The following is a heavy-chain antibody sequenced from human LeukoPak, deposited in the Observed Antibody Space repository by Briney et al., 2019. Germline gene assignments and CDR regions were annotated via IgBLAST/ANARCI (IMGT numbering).Heavy chain of an antibody. V-gene: IGHV3-7*04. CDR1: GSTLSNYW. D-gene: IGHD3-22*01. Sequence: GGSPRLACAASGSTLSNYWMTWVRQAPGKGLEWVANITHDVSEKYYVDSVRGRFTISRDNAKNSLSLPMNSMRAEDTAVYYCARDEHQYYHELSPCFDYWGQG. J-gene: IGHJ4*02. CDR2: ITHDVSEK. CDR3: ARDEHQYYHELSPCFDY.